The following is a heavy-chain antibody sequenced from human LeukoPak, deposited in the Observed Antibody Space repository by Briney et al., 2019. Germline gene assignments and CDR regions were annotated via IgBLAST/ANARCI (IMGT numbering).Heavy chain of an antibody. CDR2: IYHSGST. D-gene: IGHD1-14*01. Sequence: PSETLPLTCAVSGGSISSGGYSWSWIRQPPGKGLEWIGYIYHSGSTYYNPSLKSRVTISVDRSKNQFSLKLSSVTAADTAVYYCARRMSAGIYNWFDPWGQGTLVTVSS. CDR3: ARRMSAGIYNWFDP. J-gene: IGHJ5*02. V-gene: IGHV4-30-2*01. CDR1: GGSISSGGYS.